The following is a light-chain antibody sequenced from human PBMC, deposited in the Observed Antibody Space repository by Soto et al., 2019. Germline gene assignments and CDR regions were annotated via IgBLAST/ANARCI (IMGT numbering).Light chain of an antibody. Sequence: DIQMTQSPSSLSASIGDRVTITCRASQGIGNDLGWYQQKPGKAPKRLIYGASSLQSGVPGRFSGSGSGTEFTLTISSLQSEDFATYYCQQSYSTPPAFGQGTRLEIK. V-gene: IGKV1-17*01. CDR2: GAS. CDR1: QGIGND. CDR3: QQSYSTPPA. J-gene: IGKJ5*01.